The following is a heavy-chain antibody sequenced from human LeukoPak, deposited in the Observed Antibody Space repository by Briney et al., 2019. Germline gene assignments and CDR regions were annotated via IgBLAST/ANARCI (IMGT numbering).Heavy chain of an antibody. J-gene: IGHJ3*02. CDR2: IWYDGSNK. CDR1: GFTFSSYA. CDR3: AKDAWGSYYYDSSGYSNDAFDI. Sequence: PGGSLRLSCAASGFTFSSYAMSWVRQAPGKGLEWVAVIWYDGSNKYYADSVKGRFTISRDNSRNTLYLQMNSLRAEDTAVYYCAKDAWGSYYYDSSGYSNDAFDIWGQGTMVTVSS. D-gene: IGHD3-22*01. V-gene: IGHV3-33*06.